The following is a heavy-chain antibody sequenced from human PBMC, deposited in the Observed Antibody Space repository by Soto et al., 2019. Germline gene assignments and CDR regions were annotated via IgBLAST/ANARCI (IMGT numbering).Heavy chain of an antibody. CDR2: ISYDGSNK. Sequence: GGSLRLSCAASGFTFSSYGMHWVRQAPGKGLEWVAVISYDGSNKYYADSVKGRFTISRDNSKNTLYLQMNSLRAEDTAVYYCANRPTYYYDSSGPGAFDIWGQGTMVTVS. CDR3: ANRPTYYYDSSGPGAFDI. D-gene: IGHD3-22*01. V-gene: IGHV3-30*18. CDR1: GFTFSSYG. J-gene: IGHJ3*02.